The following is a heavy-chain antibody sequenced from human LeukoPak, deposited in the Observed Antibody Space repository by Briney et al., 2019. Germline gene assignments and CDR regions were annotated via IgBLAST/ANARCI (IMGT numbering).Heavy chain of an antibody. J-gene: IGHJ4*02. V-gene: IGHV4-4*02. CDR1: GGSISSSTW. CDR2: IFYSGST. D-gene: IGHD2-8*01. Sequence: SETLSLTCAVSGGSISSSTWWTWVRQPPGKGLEWIGEIFYSGSTNSNPSLKSRLTMSVDESKHEFSLKLTSVTAADTAVYYCSRENGAFSPFGYWGQGTLVTVLS. CDR3: SRENGAFSPFGY.